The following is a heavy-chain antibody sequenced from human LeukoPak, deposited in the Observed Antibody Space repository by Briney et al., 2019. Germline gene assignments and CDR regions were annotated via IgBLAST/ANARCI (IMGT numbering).Heavy chain of an antibody. CDR2: ISSDGSNT. CDR3: AKDQAAFGTYDFDV. D-gene: IGHD3-10*01. J-gene: IGHJ4*02. Sequence: PGGSLRLSCAASGFTLGSLGMRWVRQAPGKGLDWVAVISSDGSNTHYADSVKGRFTISRDNSKNTLSLQMDSLRADDTAVYYCAKDQAAFGTYDFDVWGQRTLVTVSP. CDR1: GFTLGSLG. V-gene: IGHV3-30*18.